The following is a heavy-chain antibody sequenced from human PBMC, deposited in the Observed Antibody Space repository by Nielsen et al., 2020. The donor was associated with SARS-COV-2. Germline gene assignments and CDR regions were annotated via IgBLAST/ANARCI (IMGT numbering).Heavy chain of an antibody. CDR3: VKWVELDFGYYYYGMDV. CDR1: GFTFSSYA. J-gene: IGHJ6*02. V-gene: IGHV3-30*18. CDR2: VSFDGLYK. D-gene: IGHD1-26*01. Sequence: GESLKISCAASGFTFSSYAIHWVRQAPGKGLEWVTVVSFDGLYKQYSDSVKGRFSISRDNSRNTLYLQMNSLRVEDTAVYYCVKWVELDFGYYYYGMDVWGQGTTVTVSS.